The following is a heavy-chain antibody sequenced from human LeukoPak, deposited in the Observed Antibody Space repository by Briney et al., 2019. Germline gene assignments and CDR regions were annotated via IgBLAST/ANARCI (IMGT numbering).Heavy chain of an antibody. D-gene: IGHD4-11*01. V-gene: IGHV3-30*02. CDR3: ARASRRTTYYFDY. CDR1: GFTFSSYG. Sequence: AGGSLRLSCAASGFTFSSYGMHWVRQAPGKGLEWVAFIRYDGSNKYYADSVKGRFTISRDNSKNTLYLQMNSLRAEDTAVYYCARASRRTTYYFDYWGQGTLVTVSS. CDR2: IRYDGSNK. J-gene: IGHJ4*02.